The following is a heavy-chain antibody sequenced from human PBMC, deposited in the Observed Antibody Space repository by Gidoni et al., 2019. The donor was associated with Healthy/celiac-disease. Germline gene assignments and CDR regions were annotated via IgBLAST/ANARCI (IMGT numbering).Heavy chain of an antibody. CDR1: GFTFSSYW. CDR2: IQQDGSEK. CDR3: AREDTRWLGQYYYYGMDV. V-gene: IGHV3-7*05. J-gene: IGHJ6*02. Sequence: EVQLVESGGGLVQPGGSLRLSCAASGFTFSSYWMSWVRQAPGKGPEWVANIQQDGSEKYYVDSVKGRFTISRDNAKNSLYLKMNSLRAEDTAVYYCAREDTRWLGQYYYYGMDVWGQGTTVTVSS. D-gene: IGHD6-19*01.